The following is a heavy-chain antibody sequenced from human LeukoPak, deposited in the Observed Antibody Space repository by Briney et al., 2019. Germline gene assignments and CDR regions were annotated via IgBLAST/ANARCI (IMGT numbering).Heavy chain of an antibody. CDR3: ATDSSGWFDY. V-gene: IGHV3-23*01. D-gene: IGHD6-19*01. Sequence: GGSLRLSCAASGFSFSAKAMSWVRQAPGKGLEWVSSISTNGENTYYAGSVKGRFTISRDISKNMLYLQMNSLRAEDTAVYYCATDSSGWFDYWGQGALVTVSS. J-gene: IGHJ4*02. CDR1: GFSFSAKA. CDR2: ISTNGENT.